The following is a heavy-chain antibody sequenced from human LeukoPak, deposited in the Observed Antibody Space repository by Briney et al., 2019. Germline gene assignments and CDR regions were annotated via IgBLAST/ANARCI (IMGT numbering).Heavy chain of an antibody. J-gene: IGHJ4*02. V-gene: IGHV1-69*13. D-gene: IGHD5/OR15-5a*01. CDR2: IIPIFGTA. CDR3: ASQRSLRKEGYYFDY. CDR1: GCSFTSYS. Sequence: AVKVSCKASGCSFTSYSINWVRQAPGQGLEWMGGIIPIFGTANYAQKFQGRVTITAEESTSTACMELSSLRSEDTAVYYCASQRSLRKEGYYFDYWGEGALVTVSS.